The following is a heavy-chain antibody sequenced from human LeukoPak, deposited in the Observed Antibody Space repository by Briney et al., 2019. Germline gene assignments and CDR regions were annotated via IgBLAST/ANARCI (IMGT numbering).Heavy chain of an antibody. V-gene: IGHV3-53*04. CDR3: ARATTGQGRGVPFYYFDY. CDR1: GFTVSSNY. D-gene: IGHD3-10*01. J-gene: IGHJ4*02. CDR2: IYSGGST. Sequence: GGSLRLSCAASGFTVSSNYMSWVRQAPGKGLEWVSVIYSGGSTYYEDSVKGRFTISRHNSKNTLYLQMNSLRAEDTAVYYCARATTGQGRGVPFYYFDYWGQGTLVTVSS.